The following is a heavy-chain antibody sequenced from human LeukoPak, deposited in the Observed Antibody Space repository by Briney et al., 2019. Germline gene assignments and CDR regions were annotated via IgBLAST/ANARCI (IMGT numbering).Heavy chain of an antibody. CDR3: AKDTVKVTTIRRVPHYMDV. J-gene: IGHJ6*03. CDR2: ISSSSSYI. CDR1: GFTFSSYS. V-gene: IGHV3-21*01. Sequence: GGSLRLSCAASGFTFSSYSMNWVRQAPGKGLEWVSSISSSSSYIYYADSVKGRFTISRDNSKNTLYLQMNSLRAEDTAVYYCAKDTVKVTTIRRVPHYMDVWGKGTTVTISS. D-gene: IGHD5-12*01.